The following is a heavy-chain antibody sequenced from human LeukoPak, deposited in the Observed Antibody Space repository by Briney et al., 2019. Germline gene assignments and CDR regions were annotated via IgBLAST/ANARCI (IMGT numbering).Heavy chain of an antibody. Sequence: GASVEISCKASGYTFTSYYMHWVRQAPGQGLEWMARINPSGGSATYAQKFQGRVTMTRDMSTSTVYMELSSLRSEDTAAYYCARTLRPPLYYFDFWGQGTLVTVSS. D-gene: IGHD4-17*01. CDR3: ARTLRPPLYYFDF. J-gene: IGHJ4*02. CDR1: GYTFTSYY. V-gene: IGHV1-46*01. CDR2: INPSGGSA.